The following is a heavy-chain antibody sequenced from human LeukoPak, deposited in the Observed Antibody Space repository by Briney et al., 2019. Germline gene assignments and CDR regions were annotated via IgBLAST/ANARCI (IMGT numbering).Heavy chain of an antibody. D-gene: IGHD2-2*01. CDR1: GLTFSSYA. V-gene: IGHV3-30-3*01. J-gene: IGHJ5*02. CDR2: ISYDGSNK. CDR3: ASLGDIVVVPAGWFDP. Sequence: GGSLRLSCAASGLTFSSYAMHWVRQAPGKGLEWVAVISYDGSNKYYADSVKGRFTISRDNSKNTLYLQMNSLRAEDTAVYYCASLGDIVVVPAGWFDPWGQGTLVTVSS.